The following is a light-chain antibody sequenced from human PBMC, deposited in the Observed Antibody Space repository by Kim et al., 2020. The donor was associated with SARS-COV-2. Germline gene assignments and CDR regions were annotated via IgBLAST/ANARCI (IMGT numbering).Light chain of an antibody. J-gene: IGLJ3*02. V-gene: IGLV2-14*01. Sequence: QPALTQPASVSGSPGQSITISCTGTSSDVGRYNYVSWFQQHPGKAPKLIIYDVSKRPSGVSNRFSGSKSGNTASLTISGLQAEDDADYFCGSYTTSITWVFGGGTKLTVL. CDR1: SSDVGRYNY. CDR3: GSYTTSITWV. CDR2: DVS.